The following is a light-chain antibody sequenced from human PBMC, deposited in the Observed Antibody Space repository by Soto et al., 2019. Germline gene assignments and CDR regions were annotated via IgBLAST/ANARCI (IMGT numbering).Light chain of an antibody. CDR1: SSNIGKNY. CDR3: AIWDDSLSGVV. Sequence: QSVLTQPPSASATPGQRVTISCSGTSSNIGKNYVYWYQQLPGTAPKLFIYRNNLRPSGVPDRFSGSKSDTSASLAISGLRSEDEADYFCAIWDDSLSGVVFGGGTKLTVL. CDR2: RNN. J-gene: IGLJ2*01. V-gene: IGLV1-47*01.